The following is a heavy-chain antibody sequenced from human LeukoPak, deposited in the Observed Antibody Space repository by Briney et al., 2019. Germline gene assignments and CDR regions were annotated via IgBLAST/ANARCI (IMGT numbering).Heavy chain of an antibody. V-gene: IGHV3-21*01. CDR3: ARDCSGGARGWFDP. CDR1: GFTFSSYS. D-gene: IGHD2-8*02. CDR2: ISSSSYI. J-gene: IGHJ5*02. Sequence: GGSLRLSCAASGFTFSSYSMNWVRQAPGKGLEWVSSISSSSYIYYADSVKGRFTISRDNAKNSMYLQMNSLRADDTAVYYCARDCSGGARGWFDPWGQGTLVTVSS.